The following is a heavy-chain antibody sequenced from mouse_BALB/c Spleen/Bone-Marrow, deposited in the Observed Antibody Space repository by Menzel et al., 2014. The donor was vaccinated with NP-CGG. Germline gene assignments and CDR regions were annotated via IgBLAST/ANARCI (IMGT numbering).Heavy chain of an antibody. CDR1: GFTFSSYA. CDR3: ARHGGKGYAMDY. Sequence: EVQLVESGGGLVKPGGSLKLSCAASGFTFSSYAMSWVRQTPEKRLEWVATISSGGSYTYYPDSVKGRFTISRDNAKNTLYLRMSSLRSEDTAMYYCARHGGKGYAMDYWGQGTSVTVSS. D-gene: IGHD2-1*01. J-gene: IGHJ4*01. CDR2: ISSGGSYT. V-gene: IGHV5-9-3*01.